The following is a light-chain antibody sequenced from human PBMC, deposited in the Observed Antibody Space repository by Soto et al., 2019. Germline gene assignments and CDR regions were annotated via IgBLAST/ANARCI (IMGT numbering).Light chain of an antibody. CDR2: EVS. Sequence: QSALTQPASVSGSPGQSFTISCTGTSSDVGSYNLVSWYQQHPGKAPKLMIYEVSKRPSGVSNRFSGSKSGNTASLTISGLQAEDEADYYCCSYAGSSIHVVFGGGTKVTVL. J-gene: IGLJ2*01. CDR3: CSYAGSSIHVV. CDR1: SSDVGSYNL. V-gene: IGLV2-23*02.